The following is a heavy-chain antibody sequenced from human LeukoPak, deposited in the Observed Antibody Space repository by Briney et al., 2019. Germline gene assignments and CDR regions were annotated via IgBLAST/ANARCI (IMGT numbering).Heavy chain of an antibody. Sequence: SVKVSCKASGGTFSSYAISWVRQAPGQGLEWMGRIIPILGIANYAQKFQGRVTITADKSTSTAYMELSSLRSEDTAVYYCASALYDSSGYYSYYYYYMDVWGKGTTVTVSS. CDR1: GGTFSSYA. J-gene: IGHJ6*03. CDR2: IIPILGIA. CDR3: ASALYDSSGYYSYYYYYMDV. V-gene: IGHV1-69*04. D-gene: IGHD3-22*01.